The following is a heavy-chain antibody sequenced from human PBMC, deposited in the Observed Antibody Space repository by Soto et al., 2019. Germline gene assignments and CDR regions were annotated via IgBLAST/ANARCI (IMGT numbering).Heavy chain of an antibody. D-gene: IGHD2-8*02. CDR1: GGTFSRYA. V-gene: IGHV1-69*01. CDR2: IIPIFGTA. Sequence: QVQLVQSGAEVKKPGSSVKVSCKASGGTFSRYAISWVRQAPGQGLEWMGGIIPIFGTANYAQKFQGRVTITADESTSTAYMELCSLRSEDTAVYYCAGVFTDEKSKYYFDYWGQGTLVTVSS. J-gene: IGHJ4*02. CDR3: AGVFTDEKSKYYFDY.